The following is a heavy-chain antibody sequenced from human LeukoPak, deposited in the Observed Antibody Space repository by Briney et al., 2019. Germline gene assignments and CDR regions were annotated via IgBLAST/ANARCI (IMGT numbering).Heavy chain of an antibody. J-gene: IGHJ6*02. V-gene: IGHV4-4*07. CDR2: IYVGGST. D-gene: IGHD4-23*01. CDR1: DGSISYYY. CDR3: ARWHMNSQDV. Sequence: PSETLSLTCTVSDGSISYYYWSWIRQPAGKGLEWIGRIYVGGSTNYSPSLKSRVSMSLDKSKNQLSLKLISVSAADTAVYYCARWHMNSQDVWGRGTAVTAS.